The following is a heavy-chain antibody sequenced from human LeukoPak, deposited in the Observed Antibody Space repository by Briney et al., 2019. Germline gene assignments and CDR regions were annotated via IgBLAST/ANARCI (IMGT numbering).Heavy chain of an antibody. CDR3: AKDASWRAGTFLFDY. Sequence: GGCLRLSCAASGFTFSSYGMHSVRQAPGKGLGRVAVIWYDGSNKYYADSVKGRFTISRDNSKNTLYLQMNSLRAEDTAVYYCAKDASWRAGTFLFDYWGQGTLVTVSS. CDR2: IWYDGSNK. CDR1: GFTFSSYG. D-gene: IGHD1-1*01. J-gene: IGHJ4*02. V-gene: IGHV3-33*06.